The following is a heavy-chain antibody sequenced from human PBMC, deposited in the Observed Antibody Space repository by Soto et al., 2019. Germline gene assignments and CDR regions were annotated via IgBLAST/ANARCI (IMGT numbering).Heavy chain of an antibody. Sequence: PSETLSLTCTVSGGSISSSSYYWGWIRQPPGKGLEWIGSINHSGSTNYNPSLKSRVTISVDTSKNQFSLKLSSVTAADTAVYYCARGGGMTTMTTFDYWGQGTLVTVSS. V-gene: IGHV4-39*07. D-gene: IGHD4-17*01. CDR3: ARGGGMTTMTTFDY. CDR2: INHSGST. CDR1: GGSISSSSYY. J-gene: IGHJ4*02.